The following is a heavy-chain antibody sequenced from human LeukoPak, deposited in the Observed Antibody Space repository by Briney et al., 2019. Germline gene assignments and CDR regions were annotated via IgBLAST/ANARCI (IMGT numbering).Heavy chain of an antibody. CDR3: ARDPIVVVAATRAFDI. D-gene: IGHD2-15*01. V-gene: IGHV1-2*02. J-gene: IGHJ3*02. CDR1: GYTFTGYY. Sequence: GASVKVSRKASGYTFTGYYMHWVRQAPGQGLEWMGWINPNSGGTNYAQKFQGRVTMTRDTSISTAYMELSRLRSDDTAVYYCARDPIVVVAATRAFDIWGQGTMVTVSS. CDR2: INPNSGGT.